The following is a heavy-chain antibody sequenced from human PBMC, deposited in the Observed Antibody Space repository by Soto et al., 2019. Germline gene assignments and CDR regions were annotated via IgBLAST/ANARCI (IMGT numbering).Heavy chain of an antibody. J-gene: IGHJ6*02. Sequence: QVQLVQSGAEVKKPGSSVKVSCKASGGTFSSYAISWVRQAPGQGLEWMGGIIPIFGTANYAQKFQGRVTITADESTSTAYMELSSLRSEDTAVYYCFTAPPHTCSSTSCYGGYYYYGMDVWGQGTTVTVSS. CDR2: IIPIFGTA. CDR3: FTAPPHTCSSTSCYGGYYYYGMDV. D-gene: IGHD2-2*01. V-gene: IGHV1-69*01. CDR1: GGTFSSYA.